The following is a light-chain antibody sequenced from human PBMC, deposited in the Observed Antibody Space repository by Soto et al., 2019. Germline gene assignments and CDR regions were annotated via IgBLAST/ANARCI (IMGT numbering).Light chain of an antibody. J-gene: IGKJ3*01. V-gene: IGKV3-20*01. CDR2: GAS. Sequence: EIVVTQSPGTLSLSPGERATLSCRARQSVSRNYLAWYQQKPGQAPRLLIYGASSRATGIPDRFSGSGAGTDFTLTISRLESEDFAVYYCQQYGSSPPFTFGPGTKVDIK. CDR3: QQYGSSPPFT. CDR1: QSVSRNY.